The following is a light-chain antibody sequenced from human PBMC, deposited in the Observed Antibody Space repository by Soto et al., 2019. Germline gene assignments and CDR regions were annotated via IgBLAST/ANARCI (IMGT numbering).Light chain of an antibody. J-gene: IGKJ2*01. Sequence: DIQMTQSASSLSASVGDRVTITCRASQDINNYLIWYQQKPGKAPELLIYDAFSLQTGVPSRFSGGASGTDFTLTISSLQPEDIATYYCQQYDTLPPTFGQGTRLEI. CDR3: QQYDTLPPT. V-gene: IGKV1-33*01. CDR1: QDINNY. CDR2: DAF.